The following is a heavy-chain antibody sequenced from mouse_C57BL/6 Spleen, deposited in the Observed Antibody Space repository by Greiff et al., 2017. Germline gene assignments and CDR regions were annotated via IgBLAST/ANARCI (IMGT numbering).Heavy chain of an antibody. Sequence: VQLQQSGTVLARPGASVKMSCKTSGYTFTSYWMHWVKQRPGQGLEWIGAIYPGNSDTSYNQKFKGKAKLTAVTSASTAYMELSSLTNEDSAVYYGTRSGITTVVEYYFDYWGQGTTLTVSS. J-gene: IGHJ2*01. V-gene: IGHV1-5*01. D-gene: IGHD1-1*01. CDR1: GYTFTSYW. CDR2: IYPGNSDT. CDR3: TRSGITTVVEYYFDY.